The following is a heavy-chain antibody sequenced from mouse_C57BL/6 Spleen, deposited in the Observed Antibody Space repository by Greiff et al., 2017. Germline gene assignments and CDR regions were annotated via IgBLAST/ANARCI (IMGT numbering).Heavy chain of an antibody. Sequence: VMLVESGPELVKPGASVKISCKASGYAFSSSWMNWVKQRPGKGLEWIGRIYPGDGDTNYNGKFKGKATLTADKSSSTAYMQLSSLTSEDSAVYFCARGHYGSSPFAYWGQGTLVTVSA. CDR1: GYAFSSSW. V-gene: IGHV1-82*01. D-gene: IGHD1-1*01. J-gene: IGHJ3*01. CDR3: ARGHYGSSPFAY. CDR2: IYPGDGDT.